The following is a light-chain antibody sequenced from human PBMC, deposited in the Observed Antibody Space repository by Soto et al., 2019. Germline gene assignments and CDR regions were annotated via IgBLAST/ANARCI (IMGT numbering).Light chain of an antibody. CDR3: QQYGSSPLT. CDR2: GAS. V-gene: IGKV3-20*01. Sequence: EIVLTQSPGTLSLSPGERATLSCRASQTINNNVAWYQLKDGQVPRLLIYGASTRAADVPARFSGGGSGTEFTLTISRLEPEDFAVYYCQQYGSSPLTFGQGTKVDIK. J-gene: IGKJ1*01. CDR1: QTINNN.